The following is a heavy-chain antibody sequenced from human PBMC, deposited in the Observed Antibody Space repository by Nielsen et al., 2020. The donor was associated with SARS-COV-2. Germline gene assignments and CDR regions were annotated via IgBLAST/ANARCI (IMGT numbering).Heavy chain of an antibody. CDR2: IYYSGST. CDR3: ARGSRPGYYYYGVDV. V-gene: IGHV4-59*13. Sequence: SETLFLTCTVSNGSINDYYWNWIRQPPGKGLEWIGYIYYSGSTNYKPSLKSRLTISVDTSNNQFSLRLTSLTAADTAVYYCARGSRPGYYYYGVDVWGQGTTVTVSS. CDR1: NGSINDYY. J-gene: IGHJ6*02.